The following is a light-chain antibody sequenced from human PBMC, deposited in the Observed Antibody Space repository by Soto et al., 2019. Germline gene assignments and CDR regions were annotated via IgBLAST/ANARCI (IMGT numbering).Light chain of an antibody. J-gene: IGKJ1*01. CDR1: QSGSSN. CDR3: HQYNNWPPT. Sequence: EILMTQSPATLSVSPGERATLSCRASQSGSSNLAWYQQKPGQAPRLLIYGASTMATGIPARFSGSGSGTEFTLTVNSLQSEDFAVYYCHQYNNWPPTFGQATKVDIK. V-gene: IGKV3-15*01. CDR2: GAS.